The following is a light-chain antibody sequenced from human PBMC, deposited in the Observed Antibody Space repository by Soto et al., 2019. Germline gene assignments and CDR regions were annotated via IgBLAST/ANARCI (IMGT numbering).Light chain of an antibody. Sequence: QSVLTQPASASGAPGQTGTISCTGASSDIGTYDSVSWYQQQAGKAPKLIIYEVVKRPSGVPDRFSGSKSGNMASLTVSGLQAEDEADYYCSSYAGRDVYVFGTGTKVTVL. CDR2: EVV. CDR1: SSDIGTYDS. CDR3: SSYAGRDVYV. J-gene: IGLJ1*01. V-gene: IGLV2-8*01.